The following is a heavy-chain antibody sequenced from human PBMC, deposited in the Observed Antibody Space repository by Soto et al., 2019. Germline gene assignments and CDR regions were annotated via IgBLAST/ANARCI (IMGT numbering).Heavy chain of an antibody. V-gene: IGHV1-46*01. J-gene: IGHJ5*02. CDR1: GYTFTSYY. Sequence: GASVKVSCKASGYTFTSYYMHCARQAPGQGLEWMGIINPSGGSTSYAQKFQGRVTMTRDTSTSTVYMELSSLRSEDTAVYYCARGRGLAVAGISTRNNWFDPWGQGTLVTVSS. D-gene: IGHD6-19*01. CDR2: INPSGGST. CDR3: ARGRGLAVAGISTRNNWFDP.